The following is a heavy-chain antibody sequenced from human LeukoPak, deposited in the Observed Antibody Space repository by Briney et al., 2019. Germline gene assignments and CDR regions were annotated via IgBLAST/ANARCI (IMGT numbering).Heavy chain of an antibody. V-gene: IGHV1-18*01. J-gene: IGHJ4*02. D-gene: IGHD4-17*01. CDR2: ISAYNGNT. CDR3: ARDPSLDYGDYGFDY. CDR1: GYTFTSYD. Sequence: ASVKVCCKASGYTFTSYDINCVRHATGQGLEWMGWISAYNGNTNYAQKLQGRVTMTTDTSTSTAYMELRSLRSDDTAVYYCARDPSLDYGDYGFDYWGQGTLVTVSS.